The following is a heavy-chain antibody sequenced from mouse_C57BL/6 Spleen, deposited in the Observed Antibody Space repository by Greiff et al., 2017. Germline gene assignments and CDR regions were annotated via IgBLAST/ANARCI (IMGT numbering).Heavy chain of an antibody. CDR3: ARTPYYYGSSHWYFDV. V-gene: IGHV1-55*01. CDR2: IYPGSGSP. J-gene: IGHJ1*03. CDR1: GYTFTSYW. Sequence: VQLQQPGAELVKPGASVKMSCKASGYTFTSYWITWVKQRPGQGLEWIGDIYPGSGSPNYNEKFKSKATLTVDTSSSTAYMQLSSLTSEDSAVYYCARTPYYYGSSHWYFDVWGTGTTVTVAS. D-gene: IGHD1-1*01.